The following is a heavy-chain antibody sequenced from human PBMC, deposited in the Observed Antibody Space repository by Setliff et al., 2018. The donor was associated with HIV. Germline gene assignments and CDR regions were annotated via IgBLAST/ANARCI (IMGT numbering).Heavy chain of an antibody. V-gene: IGHV4-31*03. J-gene: IGHJ3*01. CDR3: ARHNCGTTACYGVVV. CDR2: IHYNGIT. D-gene: IGHD2-2*01. Sequence: ASETLSLTCTVSGDSINTDGLYWAWIRQHPATGLEWIGYIHYNGITYYNPSLESRVSISVDLSKNHVSLKLSSVTAADTAVYYCARHNCGTTACYGVVVWGQGTMVTVSS. CDR1: GDSINTDGLY.